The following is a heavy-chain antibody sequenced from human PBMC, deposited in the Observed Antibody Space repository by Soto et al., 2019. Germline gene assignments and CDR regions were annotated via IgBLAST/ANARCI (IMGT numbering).Heavy chain of an antibody. CDR1: GYTVTSYY. J-gene: IGHJ4*02. V-gene: IGHV1-46*03. CDR2: TTPNGGST. CDR3: ATGTGSPTFDY. D-gene: IGHD2-8*02. Sequence: QVQLVQSGAEVKKPGASVKVFCKSSGYTVTSYYMHWVRQAPGQGLEWLGITTPNGGSTSYEQKCQGRVTMTRDTSTSTVYMELSSLRSEDTAVYYCATGTGSPTFDYWGQGTLVTVSS.